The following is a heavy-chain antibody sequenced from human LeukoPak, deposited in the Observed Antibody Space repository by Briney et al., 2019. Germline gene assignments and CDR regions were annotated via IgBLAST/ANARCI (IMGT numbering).Heavy chain of an antibody. CDR2: IKQDGSDK. Sequence: GGSLRLSCVASGFTFSDYWMSWVRQAPGKGLEWVANIKQDGSDKYYVDSVKGRFTISRDNAKNSLYLQMNSLRAEDTAVYHCARKGLPDYWGQGTLVTVSS. CDR1: GFTFSDYW. V-gene: IGHV3-7*01. J-gene: IGHJ4*02. CDR3: ARKGLPDY.